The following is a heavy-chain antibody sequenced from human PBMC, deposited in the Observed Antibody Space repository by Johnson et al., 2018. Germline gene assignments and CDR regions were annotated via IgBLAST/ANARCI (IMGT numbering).Heavy chain of an antibody. D-gene: IGHD1-14*01. J-gene: IGHJ1*01. CDR1: GFNFGIYS. CDR2: IIGSSATI. V-gene: IGHV3-48*02. CDR3: ASQPGGTQH. Sequence: EVQLVESGGGWVQPGGSLRLSCAASGFNFGIYSMNWVRQAPGKGLDWVSYIIGSSATIYYADSVKGRFTISRDNAKNSLYLQMNSLGDEDTAVYYCASQPGGTQHWGQGTLVTVSS.